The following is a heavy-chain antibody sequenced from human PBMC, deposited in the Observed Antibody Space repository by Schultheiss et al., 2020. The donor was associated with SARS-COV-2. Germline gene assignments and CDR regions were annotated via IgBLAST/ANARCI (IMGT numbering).Heavy chain of an antibody. CDR1: GGTFSSYT. CDR2: IIPILGIA. J-gene: IGHJ6*03. CDR3: ARDSMLPAALGPHMDV. V-gene: IGHV1-69*04. Sequence: SVKVSCKASGGTFSSYTISWVRQAPGQGLEWMGRIIPILGIANYAQKFQGRVTITADKSTSTAYMELRSLRSEDTAVYYCARDSMLPAALGPHMDVWGKGTTVTVSS. D-gene: IGHD2-2*01.